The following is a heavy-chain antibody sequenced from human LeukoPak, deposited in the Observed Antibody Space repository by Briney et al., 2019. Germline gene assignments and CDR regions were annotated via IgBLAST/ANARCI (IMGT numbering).Heavy chain of an antibody. V-gene: IGHV4-34*01. Sequence: SETLSLTCAVYGGSFSGYHWSWILQPPGKGLEWIGEINHSGSTNYNPSLRSRVTISVDTSKNQFSLKLSSVTAADTAVYYCARGFPTLGYCSGGSCYSLDYWGQGTLVTVSS. CDR1: GGSFSGYH. CDR2: INHSGST. D-gene: IGHD2-15*01. J-gene: IGHJ4*02. CDR3: ARGFPTLGYCSGGSCYSLDY.